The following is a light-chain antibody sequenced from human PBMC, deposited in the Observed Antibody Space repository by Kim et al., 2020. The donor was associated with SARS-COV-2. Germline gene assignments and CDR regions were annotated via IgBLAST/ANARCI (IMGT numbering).Light chain of an antibody. CDR1: QSIGSN. CDR2: GAS. CDR3: QQYNNWPPWT. J-gene: IGKJ1*01. V-gene: IGKV3-15*01. Sequence: EIVMTQSPTILSVSQGERVTLSCRASQSIGSNLAWYQQKVGQAPRLLIFGASTRATGIPARFSGSGSGTEFTLSISSLQSEDFAVYFCQQYNNWPPWTFGQGTKVDIK.